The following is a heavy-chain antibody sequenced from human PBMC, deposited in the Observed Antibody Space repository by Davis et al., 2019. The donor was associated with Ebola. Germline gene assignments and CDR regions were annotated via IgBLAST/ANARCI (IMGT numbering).Heavy chain of an antibody. CDR1: GGSFSGYY. D-gene: IGHD4-11*01. CDR2: INHSGST. V-gene: IGHV4-34*01. J-gene: IGHJ6*02. CDR3: ASGSNYQYYYYGTDV. Sequence: SETLSLTCAVYGGSFSGYYWSWIRQPPGKGLEWIGEINHSGSTNYNPSLKSRVTISVDTSKNQFSLKLTSVTAADTAVYYCASGSNYQYYYYGTDVWGQGTTVTVSS.